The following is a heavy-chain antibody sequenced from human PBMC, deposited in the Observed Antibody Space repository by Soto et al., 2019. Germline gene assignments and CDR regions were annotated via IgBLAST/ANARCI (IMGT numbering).Heavy chain of an antibody. V-gene: IGHV3-49*04. CDR3: ARGPRRCSGGGCYSNDY. Sequence: GVSLRLPCTRSAFTLRRLGPSWVRQASGKGMEWLCFIRSNRLGATSEIAASVKGRFYISRDDSNPSACLQMNSLQSEDTAVYYCARGPRRCSGGGCYSNDYWGRRTLVAVSS. D-gene: IGHD2-15*01. CDR2: IRSNRLGATS. J-gene: IGHJ4*02. CDR1: AFTLRRLG.